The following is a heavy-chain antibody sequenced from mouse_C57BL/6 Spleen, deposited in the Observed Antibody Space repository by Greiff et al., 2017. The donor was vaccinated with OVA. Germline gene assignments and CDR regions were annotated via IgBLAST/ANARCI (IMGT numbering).Heavy chain of an antibody. CDR3: ARTDYYDSLDY. J-gene: IGHJ2*01. Sequence: QVQLQQPGAELVKPGASVKMSCKASGYTFTSYWITWVKQRPGQGLEWIGDIYPGSGSTNYNEKFKSKATMTVDTSSSTAYMQLSSLTSEDSAVYYCARTDYYDSLDYWGQGTTLTVSS. CDR2: IYPGSGST. D-gene: IGHD1-1*01. CDR1: GYTFTSYW. V-gene: IGHV1-55*01.